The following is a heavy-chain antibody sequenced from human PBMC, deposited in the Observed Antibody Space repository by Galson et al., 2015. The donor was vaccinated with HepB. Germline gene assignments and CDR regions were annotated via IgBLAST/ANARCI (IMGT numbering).Heavy chain of an antibody. J-gene: IGHJ6*03. CDR2: ISSSSSYI. CDR3: ARGRYGGVRRTGYYMDV. CDR1: GFTFSSYS. Sequence: FLRLSCAASGFTFSSYSMNWVRQAPGKGLEWVSSISSSSSYIYYADSVKGRFTISRDNAKNSLYLQMNSLRAEDTAVYYCARGRYGGVRRTGYYMDVWGKGTTVTVSS. V-gene: IGHV3-21*01. D-gene: IGHD3-9*01.